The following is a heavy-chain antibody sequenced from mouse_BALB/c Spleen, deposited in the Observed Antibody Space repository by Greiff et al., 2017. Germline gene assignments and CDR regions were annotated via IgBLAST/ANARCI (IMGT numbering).Heavy chain of an antibody. CDR3: TRGWGDYYEAFDY. V-gene: IGHV5-6-4*01. D-gene: IGHD1-1*01. CDR2: ISSGGSYT. Sequence: DVLLVESGGGLVKPGGSLKLSCAASGFTFSSYTMSWVRQTPEKRLEWVATISSGGSYTYYPDSVKGRFTISRDNAKNTLYLQMSSLKSEDTAMYYCTRGWGDYYEAFDYWGQDTTLTVSS. J-gene: IGHJ2*01. CDR1: GFTFSSYT.